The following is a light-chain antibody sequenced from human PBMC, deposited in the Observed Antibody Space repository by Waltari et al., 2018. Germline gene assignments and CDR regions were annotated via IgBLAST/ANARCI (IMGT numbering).Light chain of an antibody. Sequence: SYELTQPPSVSVSPGQTARITCPGAALPKNYAYWYQQKSGQAPVLVIYVDIKRPAGIPERLSGSSTGTMATLTISGAQVDDEADYYCFSIDSSGNYRVFGGGTKLTVL. CDR3: FSIDSSGNYRV. J-gene: IGLJ3*02. V-gene: IGLV3-10*01. CDR1: ALPKNY. CDR2: VDI.